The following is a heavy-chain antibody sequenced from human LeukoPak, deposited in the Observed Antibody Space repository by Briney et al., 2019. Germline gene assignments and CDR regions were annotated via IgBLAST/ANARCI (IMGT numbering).Heavy chain of an antibody. CDR2: ISWNSGSI. D-gene: IGHD6-19*01. V-gene: IGHV3-9*01. CDR1: GFTFDDYA. Sequence: GGSLRLSCAASGFTFDDYAMHWVRQAPGKGLEWVSGISWNSGSIGYADSVKGRFTISRDNAKNSLYLQLNSLRAEDTALYYCANGFSGWKGYYYYGMDVWGQGTTVTVSS. CDR3: ANGFSGWKGYYYYGMDV. J-gene: IGHJ6*02.